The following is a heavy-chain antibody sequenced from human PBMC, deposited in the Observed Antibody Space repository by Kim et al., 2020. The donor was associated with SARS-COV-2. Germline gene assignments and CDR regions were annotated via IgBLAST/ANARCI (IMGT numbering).Heavy chain of an antibody. J-gene: IGHJ4*02. D-gene: IGHD6-13*01. CDR2: IWYDGSNE. CDR3: VSGIGQQLDF. Sequence: GGSLRLSCAASGFNFSDHGMHWVRQAPGKGLDWVAVIWYDGSNEYYADSVRGRFSISRDNSKSTLFLQMSSLRAEDTAVYFCVSGIGQQLDFWGQGTPVIVSS. CDR1: GFNFSDHG. V-gene: IGHV3-33*03.